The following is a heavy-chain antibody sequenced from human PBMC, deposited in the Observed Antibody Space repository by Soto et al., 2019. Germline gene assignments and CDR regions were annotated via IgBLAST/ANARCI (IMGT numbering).Heavy chain of an antibody. J-gene: IGHJ4*02. V-gene: IGHV1-3*05. Sequence: QVQLVQSGAEEKQPGASVKISCKASGYTFTTYTLHWVRQSPGQRLEWMGWINAGSGNTRYSQKFQGRVTITRDTSARTAYMELSSLRSEDTAVYYCAIIPTVPYWGQGTLVTVSS. D-gene: IGHD4-17*01. CDR1: GYTFTTYT. CDR3: AIIPTVPY. CDR2: INAGSGNT.